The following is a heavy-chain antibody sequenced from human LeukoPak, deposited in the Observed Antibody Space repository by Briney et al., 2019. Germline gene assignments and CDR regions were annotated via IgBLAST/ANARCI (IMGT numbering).Heavy chain of an antibody. CDR2: IKQDGTEK. CDR3: VKVAKYYYGSETYYFFEH. D-gene: IGHD3-10*01. J-gene: IGHJ4*02. V-gene: IGHV3-7*01. Sequence: GGSLRLSCAASGFTFTTYWMSWVRQPPGKGLEWVANIKQDGTEKYYVDSVKGRFTISRDNAKNSLYLQMNSLRVEDTAIYYCVKVAKYYYGSETYYFFEHWGQGTPVTASS. CDR1: GFTFTTYW.